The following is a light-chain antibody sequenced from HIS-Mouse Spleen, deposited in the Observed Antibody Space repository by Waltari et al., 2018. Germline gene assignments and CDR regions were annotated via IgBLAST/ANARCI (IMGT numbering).Light chain of an antibody. CDR1: ALPKKY. CDR3: YSTDSSGNHRV. CDR2: EDS. Sequence: SYELTQPPSVSVSPGQTARITCSGEALPKKYALGYQQKLGQAPVLVIYEDSKRPSGIPERFSGSSSGTMATLTISGAQVEDEADYYCYSTDSSGNHRVFGGGTKLTVL. V-gene: IGLV3-10*01. J-gene: IGLJ2*01.